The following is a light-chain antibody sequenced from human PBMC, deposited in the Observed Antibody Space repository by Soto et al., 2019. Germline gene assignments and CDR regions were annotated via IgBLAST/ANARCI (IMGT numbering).Light chain of an antibody. CDR1: QNIRSW. J-gene: IGKJ4*01. CDR2: DTS. Sequence: DIQMTQSPATLSASVGDRVTITCRASQNIRSWLAWYQQKPGKVPNLLIWDTSKLHSGVPSRFSGSGSGTEFTLTIGSLQRDDFATYWCQQYDEYPLTDGGGTKVELK. CDR3: QQYDEYPLT. V-gene: IGKV1-5*01.